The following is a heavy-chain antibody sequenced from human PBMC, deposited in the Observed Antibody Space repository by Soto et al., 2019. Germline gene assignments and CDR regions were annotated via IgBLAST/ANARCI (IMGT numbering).Heavy chain of an antibody. J-gene: IGHJ6*02. CDR1: GFTFSDYD. CDR2: ISTTSFYT. CDR3: ARGHYAMDV. V-gene: IGHV3-11*06. Sequence: QVQLVESGGGLVKPGGSLRLSCAASGFTFSDYDISWIRQAPGKGLEWVSYISTTSFYTNYADSVKGRFTISRDNAKNSLYLQINSLRAEDTAVYYCARGHYAMDVWGQGPTVTVSS.